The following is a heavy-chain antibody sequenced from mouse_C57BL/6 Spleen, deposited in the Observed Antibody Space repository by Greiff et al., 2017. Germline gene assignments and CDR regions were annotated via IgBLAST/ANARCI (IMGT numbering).Heavy chain of an antibody. CDR3: AKHYYGSSPYFDY. CDR1: GFTFSDYG. D-gene: IGHD1-1*01. V-gene: IGHV5-17*01. CDR2: ISSGSSTI. Sequence: EVQLVESGGGLVKPGGSLKLSCAASGFTFSDYGMHWVRQAPEKGLEWVAYISSGSSTIYYADTVKGRFTISRDNAKNTLFLQMTSLRSEDTAMYYCAKHYYGSSPYFDYWGQGTTLTVSS. J-gene: IGHJ2*01.